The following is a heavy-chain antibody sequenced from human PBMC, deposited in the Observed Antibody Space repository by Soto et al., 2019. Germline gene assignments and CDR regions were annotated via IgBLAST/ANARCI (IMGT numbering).Heavy chain of an antibody. CDR2: IIPIFGTA. J-gene: IGHJ4*02. CDR1: GGTFSSYA. CDR3: ARDQSRDYYDSSGYYH. V-gene: IGHV1-69*13. D-gene: IGHD3-22*01. Sequence: SVKVSCKASGGTFSSYAISWVRQAPGQGLEWMGGIIPIFGTANYAQKFQGRVTITADESTSTAYMELSSLRSEDTAVYYCARDQSRDYYDSSGYYHWGQGTLVTVSS.